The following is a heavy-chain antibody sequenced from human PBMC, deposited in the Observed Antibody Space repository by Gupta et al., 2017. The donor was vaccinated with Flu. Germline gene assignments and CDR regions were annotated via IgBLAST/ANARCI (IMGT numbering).Heavy chain of an antibody. V-gene: IGHV2-26*01. CDR2: SNDEK. CDR3: ARIPGLGSAFDI. D-gene: IGHD7-27*01. J-gene: IGHJ3*02. Sequence: SNDEKSYSTSLKSRLTISKDTSKSQVVLTMTNMDPVDTATYYCARIPGLGSAFDIWGQGTMVTVSS.